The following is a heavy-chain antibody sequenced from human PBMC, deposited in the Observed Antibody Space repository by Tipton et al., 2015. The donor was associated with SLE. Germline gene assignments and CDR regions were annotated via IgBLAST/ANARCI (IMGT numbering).Heavy chain of an antibody. CDR3: ARGYKRLSRQWLAAFYMDV. CDR1: GGSISPYY. V-gene: IGHV4-59*12. Sequence: GLVKPSETLSLTCTVSGGSISPYYWSWLRQPPGKGLEWIGYIYSSGTTNYNPSLKGRVTISIDTSKNQFSLRLNSVTAADTAVYYCARGYKRLSRQWLAAFYMDVWGKGATVTVSS. CDR2: IYSSGTT. J-gene: IGHJ6*03. D-gene: IGHD6-19*01.